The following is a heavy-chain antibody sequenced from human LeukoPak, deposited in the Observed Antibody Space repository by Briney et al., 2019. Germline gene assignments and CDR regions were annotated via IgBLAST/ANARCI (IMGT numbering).Heavy chain of an antibody. CDR2: IWYDGSNK. CDR1: GFTFSSYA. CDR3: ARDRGALKYFDL. D-gene: IGHD2-15*01. V-gene: IGHV3-33*08. Sequence: GGSLRLSCAASGFTFSSYAMSWVRQAPGKGLEWVAVIWYDGSNKYYADPVRGRFTISRDNSKNTLYLQMNSLRAEDTAVYYCARDRGALKYFDLWGQGTLVTVSS. J-gene: IGHJ4*02.